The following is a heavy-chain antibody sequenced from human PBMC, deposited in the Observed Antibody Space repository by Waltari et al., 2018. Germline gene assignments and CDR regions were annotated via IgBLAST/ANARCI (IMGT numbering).Heavy chain of an antibody. D-gene: IGHD3-16*01. CDR2: IVGDGSST. CDR1: GFTFSTSW. J-gene: IGHJ3*02. CDR3: ARDWGSGAFDI. Sequence: EVQLVESGGDLVQPGGSLRLSCAASGFTFSTSWMHWVRRAPGTGRFWVSRIVGDGSSTAYTDSVKGRFTISRDNARNTLYLQMNSLRAEDTAVYYCARDWGSGAFDIWGQGTMVTVSS. V-gene: IGHV3-74*01.